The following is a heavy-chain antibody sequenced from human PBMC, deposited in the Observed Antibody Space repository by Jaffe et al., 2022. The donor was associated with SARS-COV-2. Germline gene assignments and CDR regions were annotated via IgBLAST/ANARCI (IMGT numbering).Heavy chain of an antibody. Sequence: EVQLVESGGGLVKPGGSLRLSCAASGFTFSSYSMNWVRQAPGKGLEWVSSISSSSSYIYYADSVKGRFTISRDNAKNSLYLQMNSLRAEDTAVYYCARDDYGDYVALSLDYWGQGTLVTVSS. D-gene: IGHD4-17*01. V-gene: IGHV3-21*01. CDR2: ISSSSSYI. CDR1: GFTFSSYS. J-gene: IGHJ4*02. CDR3: ARDDYGDYVALSLDY.